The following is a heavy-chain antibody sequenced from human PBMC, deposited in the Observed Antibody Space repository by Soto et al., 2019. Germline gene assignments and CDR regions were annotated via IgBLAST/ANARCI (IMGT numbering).Heavy chain of an antibody. CDR1: GGTFSSYT. CDR2: IIPILGIA. V-gene: IGHV1-69*02. J-gene: IGHJ1*01. D-gene: IGHD6-19*01. CDR3: ARAGDIAVAGTGNFQH. Sequence: SVKVSCKASGGTFSSYTISWVRQAPGQGLGWMGRIIPILGIANYAQKFQGRVTITADKSTSTAYMELSSLRSEDTAVYYCARAGDIAVAGTGNFQHWGQGTLVTISS.